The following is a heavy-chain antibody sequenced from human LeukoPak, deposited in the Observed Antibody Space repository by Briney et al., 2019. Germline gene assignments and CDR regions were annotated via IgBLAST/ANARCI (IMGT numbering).Heavy chain of an antibody. D-gene: IGHD4-17*01. V-gene: IGHV4-4*07. CDR2: IYTSENT. Sequence: SETLSLTCTVSGGYIGSYYWSWIRQPAGKGLEWIGRIYTSENTDYNPSLKSRVTMSVDMSTSQFSLRLTSVTAADTAVYYCAREGHYADYSKSFYYVDVWGKGTTVTVSS. CDR1: GGYIGSYY. J-gene: IGHJ6*03. CDR3: AREGHYADYSKSFYYVDV.